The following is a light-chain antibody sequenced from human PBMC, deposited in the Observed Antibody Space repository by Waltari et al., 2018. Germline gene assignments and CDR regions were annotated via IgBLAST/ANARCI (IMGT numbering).Light chain of an antibody. CDR3: LSFSAVGTRV. Sequence: QSALTQPASVSGSPGQSITISCTGTSSDVGRYNYVSWYQQHPDKVPKLLIFDVIYRPAWVSRRFSVSKSCNTASLTIPWLGADDEADYYCLSFSAVGTRVFGTGTRVTVL. CDR2: DVI. V-gene: IGLV2-14*03. J-gene: IGLJ1*01. CDR1: SSDVGRYNY.